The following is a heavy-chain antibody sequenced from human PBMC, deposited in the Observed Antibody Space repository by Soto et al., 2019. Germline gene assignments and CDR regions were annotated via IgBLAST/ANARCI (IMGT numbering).Heavy chain of an antibody. CDR2: INPNSGGT. D-gene: IGHD3-10*01. CDR3: ARGRSMVRGEYYPYYGMDV. Sequence: ASVKVSCKASGYTFTGYYMHWVRQAPGQGLEWMGWINPNSGGTNYAQKFQGWVTMTRDTSISTAYMELSRLRSDDTAVYYCARGRSMVRGEYYPYYGMDVWGQGTTVTVSS. CDR1: GYTFTGYY. J-gene: IGHJ6*02. V-gene: IGHV1-2*04.